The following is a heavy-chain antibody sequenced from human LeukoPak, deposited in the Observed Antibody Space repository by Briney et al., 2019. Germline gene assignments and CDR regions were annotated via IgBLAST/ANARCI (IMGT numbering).Heavy chain of an antibody. CDR2: ISYDGSNK. Sequence: GGSLRLSCAASGFTFSSYAMHWVRQAPGKGLEWVAVISYDGSNKYYADSVKGRFTISRDNSKNTLYLQMNSLRAEDTAVYYCARDGSYSGYDFDYYYYYMDVWGKGTTVTVSS. CDR1: GFTFSSYA. J-gene: IGHJ6*03. V-gene: IGHV3-30*04. CDR3: ARDGSYSGYDFDYYYYYMDV. D-gene: IGHD5-12*01.